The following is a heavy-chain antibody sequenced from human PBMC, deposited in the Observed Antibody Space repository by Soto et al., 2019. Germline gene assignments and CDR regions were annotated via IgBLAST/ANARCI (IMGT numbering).Heavy chain of an antibody. CDR3: AKDRIRPYYYYYGMDV. CDR1: GFTFSSYA. V-gene: IGHV3-23*01. Sequence: EVQLLESGGGLVQPGGSLRLSCAASGFTFSSYAMSWVRQAPGKGLEWVSAISGSGGSTYYADSVKGRFTISRDNSKNTLDLQMNSLRAEDTAVYYCAKDRIRPYYYYYGMDVWGQGTTVTVSS. J-gene: IGHJ6*02. CDR2: ISGSGGST.